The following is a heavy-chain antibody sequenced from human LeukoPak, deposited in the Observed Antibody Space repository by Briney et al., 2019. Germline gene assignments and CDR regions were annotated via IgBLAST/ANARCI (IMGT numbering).Heavy chain of an antibody. CDR1: GYTFTNYF. CDR2: ITPNDGGT. CDR3: ARVGHPGAFDI. V-gene: IGHV1-46*01. Sequence: ASVKVSCKASGYTFTNYFMHWVRQAPGQGLEWMGIITPNDGGTSYAQRVQGRVTMTRDTSTSTVHMELSSLRSEDPAVYYCARVGHPGAFDIWGQGTMVTVSS. J-gene: IGHJ3*02.